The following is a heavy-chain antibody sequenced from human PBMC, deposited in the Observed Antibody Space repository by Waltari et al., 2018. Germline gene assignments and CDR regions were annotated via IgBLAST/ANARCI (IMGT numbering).Heavy chain of an antibody. CDR3: ARQNIHSYGYGYFDY. CDR1: GYSFAKYW. J-gene: IGHJ4*02. D-gene: IGHD5-18*01. V-gene: IGHV5-51*01. Sequence: EVQLVQSGVEVKKPGESLKISCKGSGYSFAKYWIGWVRQMPGKGLEWRGVIDPGDSTTKYSPSFQGQVTISADTSIDTAYLQWSSLKASDTAMYYCARQNIHSYGYGYFDYWGQGTLVTVSS. CDR2: IDPGDSTT.